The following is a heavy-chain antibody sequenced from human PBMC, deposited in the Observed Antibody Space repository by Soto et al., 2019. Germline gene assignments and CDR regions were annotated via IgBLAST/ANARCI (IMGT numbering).Heavy chain of an antibody. J-gene: IGHJ3*02. CDR2: ISGSGGST. CDR1: GFTFSSYA. Sequence: PGGSLGLSCAASGFTFSSYAMSWVRQAPGKGLEWVSAISGSGGSTYYADSVKGRFTISRDNSKNTLYLQMNSLRAEDTAVYYCAKDLITMIVVVSVDAFDIWGQGTMVTVSS. CDR3: AKDLITMIVVVSVDAFDI. V-gene: IGHV3-23*01. D-gene: IGHD3-22*01.